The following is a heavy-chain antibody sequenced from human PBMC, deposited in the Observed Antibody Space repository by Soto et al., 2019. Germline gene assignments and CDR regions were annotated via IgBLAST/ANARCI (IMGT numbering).Heavy chain of an antibody. CDR1: GFTFSSYG. J-gene: IGHJ6*02. V-gene: IGHV3-33*01. CDR2: IWYDGSNK. CDR3: ARDWGYCSGGSCYSRSGIYYYYGMDV. D-gene: IGHD2-15*01. Sequence: GGSLRLSCAASGFTFSSYGMHWVRQAPGKGLEWVAVIWYDGSNKYYADSVKGRFTISRDNSKNTLYLQMNSLRAEDTAVYYCARDWGYCSGGSCYSRSGIYYYYGMDVWGQGTTVTVSS.